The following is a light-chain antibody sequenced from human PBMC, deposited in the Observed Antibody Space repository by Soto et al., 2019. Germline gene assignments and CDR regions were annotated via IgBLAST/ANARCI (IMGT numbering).Light chain of an antibody. Sequence: QSVLTQSASVSGSPGQSIIISCTGTSSDVGSYNYVSWYQQPPGKAPKFMIYDVSNRPSGVSNRFSGSKSGNTASLTISGLQAEDDAYYYCSSYTTSGTLVFGSGTKLTVL. CDR3: SSYTTSGTLV. J-gene: IGLJ1*01. CDR2: DVS. V-gene: IGLV2-14*01. CDR1: SSDVGSYNY.